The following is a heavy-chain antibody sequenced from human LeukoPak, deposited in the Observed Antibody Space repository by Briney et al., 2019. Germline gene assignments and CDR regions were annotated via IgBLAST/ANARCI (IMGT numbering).Heavy chain of an antibody. D-gene: IGHD3-10*01. CDR2: ITWNGGTI. V-gene: IGHV3-9*01. CDR1: GFSFDDFA. J-gene: IGHJ4*02. CDR3: ATRYASGPIADY. Sequence: TGGSLRLSCAASGFSFDDFAMHWVRQAPGKGLERVSGITWNGGTIDYADSVKGRFTISRDNAKNSLYLQMNSLRAEDTALYYCATRYASGPIADYWGQGTLVTVSS.